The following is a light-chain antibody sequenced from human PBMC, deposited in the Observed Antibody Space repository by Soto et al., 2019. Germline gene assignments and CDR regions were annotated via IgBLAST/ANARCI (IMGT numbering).Light chain of an antibody. Sequence: EIVMTQSPATLSVSPGERATLSCRASQSVSSNLAWYQQKPGQAPRLLIYGASTRATGIPARFSGSGSGTESTLTFSSLQSEDFSVYYCQQYNNWPLTFGGGTKVDIK. J-gene: IGKJ4*01. CDR1: QSVSSN. CDR3: QQYNNWPLT. CDR2: GAS. V-gene: IGKV3-15*01.